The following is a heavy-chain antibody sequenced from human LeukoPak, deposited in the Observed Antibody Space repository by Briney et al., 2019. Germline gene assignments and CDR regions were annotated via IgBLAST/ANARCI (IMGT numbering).Heavy chain of an antibody. CDR2: IYYGGST. J-gene: IGHJ4*02. D-gene: IGHD4-11*01. CDR1: GGSISSYY. CDR3: ARGDYSNLRFDY. V-gene: IGHV4-59*01. Sequence: SETLSLTCTVSGGSISSYYWSWIRQPPGKGLEWIGYIYYGGSTNYNPSLKSRVTISVDTSKNQFSLKLSSVTAADTAVYYCARGDYSNLRFDYWGQGTLVTVSS.